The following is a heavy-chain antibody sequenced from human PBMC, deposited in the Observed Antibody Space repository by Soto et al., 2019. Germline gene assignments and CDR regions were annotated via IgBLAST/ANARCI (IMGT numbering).Heavy chain of an antibody. CDR1: GFTFSSYG. V-gene: IGHV3-30*18. Sequence: GGSLRLCCAASGFTFSSYGMHWVRQAPGKGLEWVAVISYDGSNKYYADPVKGRFTISRDNSKNTLYLQMNSLRAEDTAVYYCAKDRVSGGSYTEYYYYYGMDVWGQGTTVTVSS. CDR2: ISYDGSNK. D-gene: IGHD1-26*01. CDR3: AKDRVSGGSYTEYYYYYGMDV. J-gene: IGHJ6*02.